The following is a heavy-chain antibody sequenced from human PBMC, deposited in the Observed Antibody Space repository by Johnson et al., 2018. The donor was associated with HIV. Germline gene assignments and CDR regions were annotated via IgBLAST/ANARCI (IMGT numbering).Heavy chain of an antibody. CDR3: AREERDGINSAFDI. Sequence: VQLVESGGGLVQPGRSLRLSCAASGFTFDDYAMHWVRQAPGKGLEWVSGINWNGGSTGYADSVKGRFTISRDNAKNSLYLHMNTLRAEDTALYYCAREERDGINSAFDIWGQGTMVTVSS. CDR1: GFTFDDYA. CDR2: INWNGGST. D-gene: IGHD5-24*01. V-gene: IGHV3-20*04. J-gene: IGHJ3*02.